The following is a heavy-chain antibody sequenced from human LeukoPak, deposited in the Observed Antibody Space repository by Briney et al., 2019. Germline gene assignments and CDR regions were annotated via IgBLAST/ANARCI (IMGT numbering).Heavy chain of an antibody. CDR1: GYTFTGYY. J-gene: IGHJ4*02. CDR2: INPNSGGT. Sequence: WASVKVSCKASGYTFTGYYMHWVRQAPGQGLEWMGWINPNSGGTNYAQKFQGRVTMTRDTSISTAYMELSGLRSDDRAVYYCARGVPGYYDSSGYPYWGQGTLVTVSS. CDR3: ARGVPGYYDSSGYPY. D-gene: IGHD3-22*01. V-gene: IGHV1-2*02.